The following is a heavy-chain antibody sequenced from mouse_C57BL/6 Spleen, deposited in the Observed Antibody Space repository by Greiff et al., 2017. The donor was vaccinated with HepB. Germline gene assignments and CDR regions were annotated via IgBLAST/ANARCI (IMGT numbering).Heavy chain of an antibody. V-gene: IGHV1-59*01. Sequence: QVQLQQPGAELVRPGTSVKLSCKASGYTFTSYWMHWVKQRPGQGLEWIGVIDPSDSYTNYNQKFKGKATLTVDTSSSTAYMQLSSLTYEDSAVYYCARDYAPTAYWGQGTLVTVSA. CDR2: IDPSDSYT. D-gene: IGHD1-1*01. J-gene: IGHJ3*01. CDR3: ARDYAPTAY. CDR1: GYTFTSYW.